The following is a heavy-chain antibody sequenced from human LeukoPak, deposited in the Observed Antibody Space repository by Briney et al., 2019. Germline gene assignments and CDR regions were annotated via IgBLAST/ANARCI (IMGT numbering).Heavy chain of an antibody. CDR1: GFTFSAYA. J-gene: IGHJ4*02. CDR3: LRDLGTYFYGLSDD. D-gene: IGHD2/OR15-2a*01. CDR2: IRNNGDTT. V-gene: IGHV3-64*01. Sequence: GGSLRLSCAASGFTFSAYAMHWVRQGPGQGLEYIASIRNNGDTTFYATSVKGRFTISSDNSMETFFLQMDRLRVDDTGVYFFLRDLGTYFYGLSDDWGQGTLVIVSS.